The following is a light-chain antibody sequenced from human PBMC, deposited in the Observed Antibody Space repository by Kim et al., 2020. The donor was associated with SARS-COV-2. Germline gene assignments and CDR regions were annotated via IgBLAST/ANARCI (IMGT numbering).Light chain of an antibody. J-gene: IGKJ2*01. CDR1: QSISTY. V-gene: IGKV1-39*01. Sequence: FASVGDRVTITCRASQSISTYLNWYQQKPGKAPKLLIYAASSLQSRVPSRFSGSGSGTDFTLSISSLQPEDFASYYCQQSYSTPRTFGQGTKLEI. CDR3: QQSYSTPRT. CDR2: AAS.